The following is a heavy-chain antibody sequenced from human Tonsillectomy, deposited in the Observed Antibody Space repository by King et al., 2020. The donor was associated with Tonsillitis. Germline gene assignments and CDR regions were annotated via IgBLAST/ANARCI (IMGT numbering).Heavy chain of an antibody. J-gene: IGHJ4*02. V-gene: IGHV3-53*01. CDR1: GFKVSSNY. D-gene: IGHD5-24*01. Sequence: VQLVESGGGLIQPGGSLRLSCAASGFKVSSNYMSWVRQAPGKGLEWVSVIYSGGSTYYADSVKGRFTISRDNSKNTLYLQLNSLRAEDTAVYYCVRGGMVEMATIYFDYWGQGTLVTVSS. CDR2: IYSGGST. CDR3: VRGGMVEMATIYFDY.